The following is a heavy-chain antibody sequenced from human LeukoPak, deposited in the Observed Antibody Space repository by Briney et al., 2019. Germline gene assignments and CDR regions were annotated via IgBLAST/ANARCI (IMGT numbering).Heavy chain of an antibody. Sequence: SETLPLTCSVSGDSISTSSYYWGWIRQPPGKGLEWIGTIYYSGSTYYNPSPTSRVTISVDTSKNQFSLKLSSVTAADTAVYYCARHKDYYYSYMDVWGKGTTVTISS. CDR2: IYYSGST. CDR3: ARHKDYYYSYMDV. J-gene: IGHJ6*03. V-gene: IGHV4-39*01. CDR1: GDSISTSSYY.